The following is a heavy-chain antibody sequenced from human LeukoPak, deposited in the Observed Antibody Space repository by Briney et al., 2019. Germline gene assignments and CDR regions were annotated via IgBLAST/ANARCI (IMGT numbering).Heavy chain of an antibody. CDR1: GFTFSSYA. J-gene: IGHJ4*02. D-gene: IGHD3-10*01. CDR3: AREYYYGSGSYYRNFDY. CDR2: ISGSGGST. V-gene: IGHV3-23*01. Sequence: GGSLRLSCAASGFTFSSYAMSWVRQAPGKGLEWVSAISGSGGSTYYADSVKGRFTISRDNSKNTLYLQMNSLRAEDTAVYYCAREYYYGSGSYYRNFDYWGQGTLVTVSS.